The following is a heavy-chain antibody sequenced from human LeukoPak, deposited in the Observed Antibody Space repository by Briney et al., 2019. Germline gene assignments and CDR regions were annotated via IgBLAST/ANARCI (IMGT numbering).Heavy chain of an antibody. CDR3: ARRRGVIYYYYYYGMDV. CDR1: GGSISSGDYY. Sequence: SETLSLTCTVSGGSISSGDYYWSWIRQPPGKGLEWIGEINHSGSTNYNPSLKSRVTISVDTSKNQFSLKLSSVTAADTAVYYCARRRGVIYYYYYYGMDVWGQGTTVTVSS. D-gene: IGHD3-10*01. V-gene: IGHV4-39*07. CDR2: INHSGST. J-gene: IGHJ6*02.